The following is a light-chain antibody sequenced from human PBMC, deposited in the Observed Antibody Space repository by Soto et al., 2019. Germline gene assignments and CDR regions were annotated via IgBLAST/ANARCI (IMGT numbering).Light chain of an antibody. CDR3: QQYGSSPVT. CDR1: QSVTSSY. J-gene: IGKJ3*01. CDR2: GAS. V-gene: IGKV3-20*01. Sequence: EIVLTQSPGTLSLSPGERATLTCRASQSVTSSYLAWYQQKPGQAPRLLMYGASSRATGIPDRFSGSGSGTDFTLTISSLEPEDFAVYYCQQYGSSPVTFGPGTKVDIK.